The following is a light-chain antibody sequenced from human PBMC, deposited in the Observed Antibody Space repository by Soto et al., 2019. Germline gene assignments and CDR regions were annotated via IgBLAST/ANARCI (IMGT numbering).Light chain of an antibody. J-gene: IGLJ2*01. CDR2: EVS. V-gene: IGLV2-14*01. CDR1: GSDVGGYNY. CDR3: SSYTTSSLVFGGLV. Sequence: QSALTQPASVSESPGQSITISCTGTGSDVGGYNYVSWYQQHPGKAPKLMIYEVSNRPSGISNRFSGSKSGNTASLTISGLQAEDEADYYCSSYTTSSLVFGGLVFGGGTKLTVL.